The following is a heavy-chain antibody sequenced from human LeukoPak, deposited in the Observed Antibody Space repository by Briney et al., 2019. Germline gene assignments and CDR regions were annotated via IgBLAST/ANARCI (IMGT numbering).Heavy chain of an antibody. V-gene: IGHV1-2*02. Sequence: ASVKVSCKASGYTFTGYFMHWVRQAPGQGPEWMGWINRNSGGTNYAQKFQGRVIMTRDTSISTAYMELSRLRSDDTAVYYCARVSEYYYFDYWGQGTLVTVSS. D-gene: IGHD2/OR15-2a*01. CDR3: ARVSEYYYFDY. CDR2: INRNSGGT. J-gene: IGHJ4*02. CDR1: GYTFTGYF.